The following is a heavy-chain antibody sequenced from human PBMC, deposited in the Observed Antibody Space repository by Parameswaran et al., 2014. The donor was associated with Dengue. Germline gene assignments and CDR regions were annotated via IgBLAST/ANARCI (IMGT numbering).Heavy chain of an antibody. CDR2: IYYSGST. D-gene: IGHD3-22*01. J-gene: IGHJ6*02. Sequence: WIRQPPGKGLEWIGYIYYSGSTNYNPSLESRVTISVDTSKNQFSLNLTSVTAADTAVYYCAKISSGYYYGMDVWGQGTTVTVSS. CDR3: AKISSGYYYGMDV. V-gene: IGHV4-59*01.